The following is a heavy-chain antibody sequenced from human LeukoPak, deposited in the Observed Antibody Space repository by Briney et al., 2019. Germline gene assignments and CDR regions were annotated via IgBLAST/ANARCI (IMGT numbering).Heavy chain of an antibody. D-gene: IGHD3-22*01. Sequence: SVKVSCKASGGTFSSYAISWVRQAPGQGLEWVGRIIPILGIANYAQKFQGRVTITADKSTSTAYMELSSLRSEDTAVYYCARVGYYDSSGYSYWGQGTLVTVSS. J-gene: IGHJ4*02. CDR2: IIPILGIA. CDR3: ARVGYYDSSGYSY. CDR1: GGTFSSYA. V-gene: IGHV1-69*04.